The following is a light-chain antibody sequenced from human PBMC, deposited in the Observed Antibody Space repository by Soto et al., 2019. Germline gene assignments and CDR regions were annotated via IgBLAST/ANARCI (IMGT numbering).Light chain of an antibody. CDR1: QDISNY. J-gene: IGKJ4*01. Sequence: DLQMTQSPSSLSASVGDRVTITCQASQDISNYLNWYQQKPGKDPKLLIYDASNLETGVASRFSGRGSGTDVTYTISSLQPEDIARYYCQQYDNLLTFGGGTKVEIK. V-gene: IGKV1-33*01. CDR2: DAS. CDR3: QQYDNLLT.